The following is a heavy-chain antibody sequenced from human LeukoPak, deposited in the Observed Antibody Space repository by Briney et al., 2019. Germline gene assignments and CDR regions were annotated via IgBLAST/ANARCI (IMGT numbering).Heavy chain of an antibody. CDR3: ARDRPYSSSWYY. Sequence: SVKVSCKASGGTFSSYAISWVRQAPGQGLEWMGRIIPIFGTANYAQKFQGRVTITTDESTSTAYMELSGLRSEDTAVYYCARDRPYSSSWYYWGQGTLVTVSS. CDR1: GGTFSSYA. D-gene: IGHD6-13*01. V-gene: IGHV1-69*05. J-gene: IGHJ4*02. CDR2: IIPIFGTA.